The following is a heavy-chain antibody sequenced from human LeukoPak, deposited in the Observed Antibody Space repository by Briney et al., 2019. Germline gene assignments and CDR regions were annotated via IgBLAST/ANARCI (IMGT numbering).Heavy chain of an antibody. Sequence: PGGSLRLSCAASGFTVSSNYMSWVRQAPGKGLEWVSSISGSGDGTYYADSVKGRFTISRDNAKNSLYLQMNSLRAEDTAVYYCAREDSYYYGSGSYPFDYWGQGTLVTVSS. J-gene: IGHJ4*02. CDR1: GFTVSSNY. V-gene: IGHV3-21*01. D-gene: IGHD3-10*01. CDR2: ISGSGDGT. CDR3: AREDSYYYGSGSYPFDY.